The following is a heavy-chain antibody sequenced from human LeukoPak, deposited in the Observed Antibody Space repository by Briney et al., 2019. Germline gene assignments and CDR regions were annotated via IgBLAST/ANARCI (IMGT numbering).Heavy chain of an antibody. J-gene: IGHJ4*02. V-gene: IGHV3-30*03. CDR3: ARTYYYDSSGYYRVLGEFDY. CDR2: ISYDGTNK. D-gene: IGHD3-22*01. CDR1: GFTLSSYG. Sequence: GGSLRLSCAASGFTLSSYGMHWVRQAPGKGLEWVAVISYDGTNKYYADSVKGRFTTSRDNSKNTLYLQMNSLRAEDTAVYYCARTYYYDSSGYYRVLGEFDYWGQGTLVTVSS.